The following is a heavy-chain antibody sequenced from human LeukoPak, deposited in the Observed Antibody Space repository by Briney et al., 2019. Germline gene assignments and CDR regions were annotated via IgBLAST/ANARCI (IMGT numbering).Heavy chain of an antibody. V-gene: IGHV3-23*01. J-gene: IGHJ4*02. D-gene: IGHD3-3*01. CDR2: ISTHGDGT. CDR1: GFTFSNYD. CDR3: VTPIFDY. Sequence: GGSLRLSCAASGFTFSNYDMSWVRQVPGKGLEWVSAISTHGDGTYYIDSVRGRFTISRDNSKNTLYLQMNSLRAEDTAVYYCVTPIFDYWGQGTLVTVSS.